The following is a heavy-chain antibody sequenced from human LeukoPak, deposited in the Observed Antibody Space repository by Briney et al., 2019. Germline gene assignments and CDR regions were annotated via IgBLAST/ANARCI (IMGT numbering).Heavy chain of an antibody. V-gene: IGHV1-2*02. CDR2: INPNSGGT. Sequence: GASVKVSCKASGYTFTGYYMHWVRQAPGQGLEWMGWINPNSGGTNYAQKFQGRVTMTRDTSISTAYMELSSLRSEDTAVYYCAGVVSAVAAAGWGGWSYFDYWGQGTLVTVSS. CDR1: GYTFTGYY. J-gene: IGHJ4*02. D-gene: IGHD6-13*01. CDR3: AGVVSAVAAAGWGGWSYFDY.